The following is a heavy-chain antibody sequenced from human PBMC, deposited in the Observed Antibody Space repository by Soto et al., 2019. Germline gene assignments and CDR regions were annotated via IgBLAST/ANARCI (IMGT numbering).Heavy chain of an antibody. Sequence: SETLSLTCAVSGGSISSGGYSWSWIRQPPGKGLEWIGYIYHSGSTYYNPSLKSRVTISVDRPKNQFSLKLSSVTAADTAVYYCARVYYDSSGYYYDYWGQGTLVTVSS. J-gene: IGHJ4*02. CDR3: ARVYYDSSGYYYDY. CDR2: IYHSGST. V-gene: IGHV4-30-2*01. CDR1: GGSISSGGYS. D-gene: IGHD3-22*01.